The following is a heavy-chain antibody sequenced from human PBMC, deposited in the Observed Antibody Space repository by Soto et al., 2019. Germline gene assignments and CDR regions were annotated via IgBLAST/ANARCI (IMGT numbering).Heavy chain of an antibody. Sequence: SXKVYFKASGGTXTSYAIGLVRQAPGQGLEWMGGIIPIFCTANYAKKFQGRVTITADESTRTAYMELTSARSEDRALYYCASEVKLITIFGVVTPDCYYYGMDVWGQGSTVTVS. CDR3: ASEVKLITIFGVVTPDCYYYGMDV. V-gene: IGHV1-69*13. J-gene: IGHJ6*02. CDR1: GGTXTSYA. CDR2: IIPIFCTA. D-gene: IGHD3-3*01.